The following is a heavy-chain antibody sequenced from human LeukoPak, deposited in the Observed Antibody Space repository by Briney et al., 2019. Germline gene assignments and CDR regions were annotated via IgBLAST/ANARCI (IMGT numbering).Heavy chain of an antibody. V-gene: IGHV4-4*07. Sequence: PSETLSLTCTVSGGSISSFYWSWIRQPAGKGLEWIVRIYNSGSTNYNPSLKSRVTMSLDTSKNQVSLKLSSVTAADTAVYYCARDRGSGSEGFDPWGQGTLVTVSS. J-gene: IGHJ5*02. CDR2: IYNSGST. D-gene: IGHD3-10*01. CDR1: GGSISSFY. CDR3: ARDRGSGSEGFDP.